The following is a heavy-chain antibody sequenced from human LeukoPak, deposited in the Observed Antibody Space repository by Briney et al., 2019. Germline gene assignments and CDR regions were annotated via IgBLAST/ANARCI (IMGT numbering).Heavy chain of an antibody. CDR3: TRHAAPAILDYYYSYYMDV. CDR1: GFTFSGSA. Sequence: PGGSLRLSCAASGFTFSGSAMHWVRQPSGKGLDWVGRIRSKANSYATAYAASVKGRFTISRDDSKNTAYLQMNSLKTEDTAVYYCTRHAAPAILDYYYSYYMDVWGKGTTVTVSS. V-gene: IGHV3-73*01. D-gene: IGHD5-18*01. CDR2: IRSKANSYAT. J-gene: IGHJ6*03.